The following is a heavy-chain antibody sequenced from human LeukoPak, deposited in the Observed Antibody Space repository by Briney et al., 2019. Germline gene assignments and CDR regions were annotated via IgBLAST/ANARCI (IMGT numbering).Heavy chain of an antibody. Sequence: PSETLSLTCTVSGGSISSYYWSWLWQPPGKGLEWIGCIHYSGSTNYNPSLKSRATISVDTSMNQFSLKLSSVTAADTAAYYCAREGANAFDIWGQGTMVTVSS. V-gene: IGHV4-59*01. J-gene: IGHJ3*02. D-gene: IGHD3-16*01. CDR1: GGSISSYY. CDR3: AREGANAFDI. CDR2: IHYSGST.